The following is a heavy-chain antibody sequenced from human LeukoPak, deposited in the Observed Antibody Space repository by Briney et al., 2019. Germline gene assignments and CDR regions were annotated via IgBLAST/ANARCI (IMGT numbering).Heavy chain of an antibody. CDR1: GFTFSSYG. CDR2: ISYDGSNK. J-gene: IGHJ6*02. CDR3: AKDEAGGYNPNYSYYYGMDV. V-gene: IGHV3-30*18. D-gene: IGHD3-22*01. Sequence: GGSLRLSCAASGFTFSSYGMHWVRQAPGKGLELVAAISYDGSNKYYADSVKGRFTISGDSSKNTLYLQMNSLRAEDTAVYYCAKDEAGGYNPNYSYYYGMDVWGQGTTVTVSS.